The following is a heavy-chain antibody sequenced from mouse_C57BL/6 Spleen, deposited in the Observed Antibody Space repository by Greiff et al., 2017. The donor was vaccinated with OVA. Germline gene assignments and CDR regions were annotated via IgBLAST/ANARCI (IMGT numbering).Heavy chain of an antibody. CDR3: ARASYSNYDYYYAMDY. CDR1: GYAFSSSW. Sequence: QVQLQQSGPELVKPGASVKISCKASGYAFSSSWMNWVKQRPGKGLEWIGRIYPGDGDTNYNGKFKGKATLTADKSSSTAYMQLSSLTSEDSAVSFCARASYSNYDYYYAMDYWGQGTSVTVSS. J-gene: IGHJ4*01. CDR2: IYPGDGDT. D-gene: IGHD2-5*01. V-gene: IGHV1-82*01.